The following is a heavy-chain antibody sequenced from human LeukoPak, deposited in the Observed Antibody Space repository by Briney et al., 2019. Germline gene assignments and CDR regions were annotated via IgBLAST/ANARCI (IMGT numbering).Heavy chain of an antibody. CDR1: GGTFSSYA. CDR3: ARLWGPFGVVTFDY. CDR2: IIPIFGTA. V-gene: IGHV1-69*01. J-gene: IGHJ4*02. Sequence: SVKVSCRASGGTFSSYAISWVRQAPGQGLEWMGGIIPIFGTANYAQKFQGRVTITADESTSTAYMELSSLRSEDTAVYYCARLWGPFGVVTFDYWGQGTLVTVSS. D-gene: IGHD3-3*01.